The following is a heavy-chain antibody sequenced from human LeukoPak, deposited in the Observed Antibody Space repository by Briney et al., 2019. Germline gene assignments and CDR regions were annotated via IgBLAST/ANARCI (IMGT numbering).Heavy chain of an antibody. D-gene: IGHD2-21*01. J-gene: IGHJ4*02. V-gene: IGHV3-30*02. CDR3: APRVVVITAPFDY. Sequence: PGGSLRLPCAASGFTFSSFGMHWVRQAPGKGLEWVAFIRYDGTDKYYADSVKGRFTISRDNSKNTLYLQMNSLRPEDTAVYYCAPRVVVITAPFDYWGQGTLVTVSS. CDR1: GFTFSSFG. CDR2: IRYDGTDK.